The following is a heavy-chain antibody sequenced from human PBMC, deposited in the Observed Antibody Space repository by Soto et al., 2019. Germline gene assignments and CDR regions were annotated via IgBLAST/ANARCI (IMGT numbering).Heavy chain of an antibody. CDR3: ARATTVTTASAFDI. J-gene: IGHJ3*02. V-gene: IGHV1-18*01. CDR2: ISPYNGNT. CDR1: GYMFTGYG. Sequence: ASVKVSWKASGYMFTGYGITWVRQAPGQGLEWMGWISPYNGNTNYAQRFQDRVTMTTDTSTSTAYMELRSLRSDDTAVYYCARATTVTTASAFDIWGQGTMVTVSS. D-gene: IGHD4-17*01.